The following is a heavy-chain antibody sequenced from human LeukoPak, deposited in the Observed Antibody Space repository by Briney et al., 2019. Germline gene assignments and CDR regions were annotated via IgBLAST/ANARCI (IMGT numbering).Heavy chain of an antibody. CDR2: ISSSSTYL. D-gene: IGHD5-18*01. J-gene: IGHJ4*02. V-gene: IGHV3-21*01. CDR1: GSTFRSYS. CDR3: ARDAGYCSGPTNPNYFFDF. Sequence: GGSLRLSCAVSGSTFRSYSMKWVRQAPGRGLEWVSSISSSSTYLYYADSVQGRLTISRDNAVKSLFLQMNSLRVEDTGVYNCARDAGYCSGPTNPNYFFDFWGQGTLVAVS.